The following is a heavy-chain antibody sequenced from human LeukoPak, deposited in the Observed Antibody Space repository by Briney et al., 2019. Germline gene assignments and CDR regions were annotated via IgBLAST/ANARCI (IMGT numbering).Heavy chain of an antibody. Sequence: GGSLSPSCAASGFTISSYAMHWGRQAPGKGLGWVAVISYDGSNKYYAYSVRGRIPISRDNPQSTLYLQMNSLRAEDPAVYYCARDLVRGVSYYYYGMDVWGGGTTVTVSS. CDR2: ISYDGSNK. J-gene: IGHJ6*04. V-gene: IGHV3-30-3*01. CDR1: GFTISSYA. D-gene: IGHD3-10*01. CDR3: ARDLVRGVSYYYYGMDV.